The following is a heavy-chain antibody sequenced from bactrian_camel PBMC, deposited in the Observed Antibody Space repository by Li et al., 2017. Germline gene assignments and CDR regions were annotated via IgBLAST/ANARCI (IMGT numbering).Heavy chain of an antibody. Sequence: VQLVESGGGSVQAGGSLRLSCAASGCTYRPCNMDWYRQAPGKGLEWLSGIWSDGSLTHYADVVKGRFTISRDNAKNTMYLQMDSLKPEDMALYYCAGHIATLAYRALEVWGQGTQVTVS. CDR2: IWSDGSLT. CDR3: AGHIATLAYRALEV. D-gene: IGHD4*01. J-gene: IGHJ2*01. CDR1: GCTYRPCN. V-gene: IGHV3S6*01.